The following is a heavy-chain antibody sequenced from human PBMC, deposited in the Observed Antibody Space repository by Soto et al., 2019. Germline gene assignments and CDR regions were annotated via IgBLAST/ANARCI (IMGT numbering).Heavy chain of an antibody. D-gene: IGHD3-3*01. CDR1: GGSFSGYY. J-gene: IGHJ5*02. CDR2: INHSGST. Sequence: TSETLTLTCAVYGGSFSGYYWSWIRQPPGKGLEWIGEINHSGSTNYNPSLKSRVTISVDTSKNQFSLKLSSVTAADTAVYYCARLRFLEWLRYNWFDPWGQGTPVTV. V-gene: IGHV4-34*01. CDR3: ARLRFLEWLRYNWFDP.